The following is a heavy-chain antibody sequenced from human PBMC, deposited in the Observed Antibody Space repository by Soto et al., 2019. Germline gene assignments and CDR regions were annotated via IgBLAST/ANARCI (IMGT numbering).Heavy chain of an antibody. CDR3: ARDPPTYYYDSSVGYGMDV. D-gene: IGHD3-22*01. V-gene: IGHV1-69*13. CDR2: IIPIFGTA. Sequence: SVKVSCKASGGTFSSYAISWVRQAPGQGLEWMGGIIPIFGTANYAQKFQGRVTITADESTSTAYMELSSLRSEDTAVYYCARDPPTYYYDSSVGYGMDVWGQGTTVTVSS. CDR1: GGTFSSYA. J-gene: IGHJ6*02.